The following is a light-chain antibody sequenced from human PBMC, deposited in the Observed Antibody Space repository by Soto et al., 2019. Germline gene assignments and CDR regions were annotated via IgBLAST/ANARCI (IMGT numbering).Light chain of an antibody. V-gene: IGLV1-40*01. J-gene: IGLJ7*01. CDR3: QSYDTILGGSHAV. CDR1: TSNLGAGYD. CDR2: GNM. Sequence: QSVLTQPPSVSGAPGQRVTISCIGTTSNLGAGYDVHWYQQQSGRAPKLRSYGNMDRPSGVPDRFSGSKSGTSASLAISGCQTEDEATYYCQSYDTILGGSHAVFGGGTQLTVL.